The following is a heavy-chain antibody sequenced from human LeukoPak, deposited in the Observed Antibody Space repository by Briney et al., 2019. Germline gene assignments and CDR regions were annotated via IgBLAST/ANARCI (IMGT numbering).Heavy chain of an antibody. CDR1: GYTLTNYG. J-gene: IGHJ6*02. Sequence: VASVKVSCKASGYTLTNYGMHWVRQAPGQRLEWMAWINTANGDTKYSQKFQDRVTITRDTSASTAYMELSSLRSEDTAVYYCVAAGPDYYFSYGMDVWGQGTTVTVSS. V-gene: IGHV1-3*04. CDR2: INTANGDT. D-gene: IGHD6-13*01. CDR3: VAAGPDYYFSYGMDV.